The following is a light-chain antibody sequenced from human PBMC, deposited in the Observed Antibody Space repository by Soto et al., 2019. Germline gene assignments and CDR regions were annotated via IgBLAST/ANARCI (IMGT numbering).Light chain of an antibody. V-gene: IGKV3D-15*01. Sequence: EIVMTQSPTILSVSPGERATLSCRASQSVSSNLAWYQQKPGQPPRLLMYGVYTRAPGTPARFSGSGSGTDFTLTISRLEPEDFAVYYCQQYFTAPQTFGQGTKVEI. J-gene: IGKJ1*01. CDR1: QSVSSN. CDR3: QQYFTAPQT. CDR2: GVY.